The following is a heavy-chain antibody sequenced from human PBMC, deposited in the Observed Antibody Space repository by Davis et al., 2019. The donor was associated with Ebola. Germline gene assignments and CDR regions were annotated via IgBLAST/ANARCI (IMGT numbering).Heavy chain of an antibody. D-gene: IGHD3-22*01. CDR2: ISGGGYTA. CDR1: GFIFSTHA. CDR3: VKDIDSSGWGWFDP. Sequence: GGSLRLSCAASGFIFSTHALSWVRQAPGKGLEWVSAISGGGYTAYYADSVKGRFIISRDNSNNTVFLQMDSLRAEDTAVYYCVKDIDSSGWGWFDPWGQGTRVTVSS. J-gene: IGHJ5*02. V-gene: IGHV3-23*01.